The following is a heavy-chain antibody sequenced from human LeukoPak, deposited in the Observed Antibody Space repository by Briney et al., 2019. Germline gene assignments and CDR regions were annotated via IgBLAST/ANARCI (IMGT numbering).Heavy chain of an antibody. D-gene: IGHD3-16*01. V-gene: IGHV3-23*01. CDR2: ISGGGVTT. CDR1: GFTSIAYA. Sequence: GGYLRLSCVGSGFTSIAYALTWARQAPGKGLEWVSGISGGGVTTYYADSVKGRFTISRDNSKNTLYLQMNSLRADDTAIYYCARNQQLGGHSYYYYGMDVWGQGTTVTVSS. J-gene: IGHJ6*02. CDR3: ARNQQLGGHSYYYYGMDV.